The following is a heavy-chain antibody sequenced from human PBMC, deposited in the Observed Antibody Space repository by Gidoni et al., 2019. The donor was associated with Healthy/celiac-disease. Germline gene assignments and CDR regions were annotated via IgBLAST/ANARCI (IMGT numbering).Heavy chain of an antibody. CDR2: ST. V-gene: IGHV4-4*02. Sequence: STNYNPSLKSRVTISVDKSKNQFSLKLSSVTAADTAVYYCARGGSYYDSPGDYFDYWGQGTLVTVSS. J-gene: IGHJ4*02. D-gene: IGHD3-10*01. CDR3: ARGGSYYDSPGDYFDY.